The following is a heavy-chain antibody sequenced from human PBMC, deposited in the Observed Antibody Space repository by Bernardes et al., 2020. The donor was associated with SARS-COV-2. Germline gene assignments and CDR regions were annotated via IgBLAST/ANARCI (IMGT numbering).Heavy chain of an antibody. J-gene: IGHJ4*02. Sequence: GGSLRLSCAASGFTFDDYAMHWVRQAPGKGLEWVSGISWNSGSIGYADSVKGRFTISRDNAKNSLYLQMNSLRAEDTALYYCAKDIIPYSSNLVRGQGTLVTVSS. CDR3: AKDIIPYSSNLV. CDR1: GFTFDDYA. CDR2: ISWNSGSI. V-gene: IGHV3-9*01. D-gene: IGHD6-13*01.